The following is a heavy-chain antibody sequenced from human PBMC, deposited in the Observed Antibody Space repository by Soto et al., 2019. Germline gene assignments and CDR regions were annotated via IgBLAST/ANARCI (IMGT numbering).Heavy chain of an antibody. Sequence: VQLVQSGAAVKKPAASVKVTCKASGYTFPIYAISSVRKAPGQGLEWMGWISAYNGKTNYAQKRQGRVTMTTDTSTSTAYMELRSLISDDTAVYYCARDAPPEDYWGQGTLVSVST. J-gene: IGHJ4*02. CDR1: GYTFPIYA. V-gene: IGHV1-18*01. CDR3: ARDAPPEDY. CDR2: ISAYNGKT.